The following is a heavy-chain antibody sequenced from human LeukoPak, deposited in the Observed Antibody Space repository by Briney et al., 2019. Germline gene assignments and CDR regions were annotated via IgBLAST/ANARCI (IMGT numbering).Heavy chain of an antibody. V-gene: IGHV1-69*13. CDR1: GGTFSSYA. CDR3: ARDNREYCGSTSCYIALDY. D-gene: IGHD2-2*02. CDR2: IIPIFGTA. J-gene: IGHJ4*02. Sequence: SVKVSCKASGGTFSSYAISWVRQAPGQGLEWMGGIIPIFGTANYAQKFQGRVTITADESTSTAYMELSSLRPEDTAVYYCARDNREYCGSTSCYIALDYWGQGTLVTVSS.